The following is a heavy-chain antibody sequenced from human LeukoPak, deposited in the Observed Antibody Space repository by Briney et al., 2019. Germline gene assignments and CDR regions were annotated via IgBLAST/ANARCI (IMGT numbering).Heavy chain of an antibody. Sequence: GGSLRLSCAASGFTVSSNYMSWVRQAPGKGLEWVSVIYSGGSTYYADSVKGRFTISRDNSKNTLYLQMNSLRAEDTAVYYCAKGPYVDIVATAYFDYWGQGTLVTVSS. V-gene: IGHV3-53*01. CDR3: AKGPYVDIVATAYFDY. CDR2: IYSGGST. D-gene: IGHD5-12*01. CDR1: GFTVSSNY. J-gene: IGHJ4*02.